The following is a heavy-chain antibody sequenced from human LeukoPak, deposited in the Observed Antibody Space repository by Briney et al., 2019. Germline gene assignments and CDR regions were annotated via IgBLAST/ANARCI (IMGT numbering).Heavy chain of an antibody. D-gene: IGHD4-17*01. Sequence: PSETLSLTCAVYGGSFSGYYWSWIRQPPGKGLEWIGEINHSGSTNYNPSLKSRVTISVDTSKNQFSLKLSSVTAADTAVYYCASERTGTFDCWGQGTLVTVSS. CDR2: INHSGST. J-gene: IGHJ4*02. CDR1: GGSFSGYY. CDR3: ASERTGTFDC. V-gene: IGHV4-34*01.